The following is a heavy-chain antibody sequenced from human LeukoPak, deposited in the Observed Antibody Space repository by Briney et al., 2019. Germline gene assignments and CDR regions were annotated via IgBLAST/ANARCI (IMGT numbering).Heavy chain of an antibody. Sequence: GGSLRLSCAASGFTFSSYSMNWVRQAQGKGLEWVSSISSSSSYVYYADSVKGRFTISRDNAKNSLYLQMNSLRAEDTAVYYCARDRISQWLTPLGYWGQGTLVTVSS. CDR2: ISSSSSYV. CDR3: ARDRISQWLTPLGY. V-gene: IGHV3-21*01. J-gene: IGHJ4*02. D-gene: IGHD6-19*01. CDR1: GFTFSSYS.